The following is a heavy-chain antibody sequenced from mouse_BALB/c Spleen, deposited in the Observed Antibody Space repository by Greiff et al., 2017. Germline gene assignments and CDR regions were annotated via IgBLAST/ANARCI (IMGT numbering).Heavy chain of an antibody. CDR1: GYTFTSYW. CDR3: ARYAHLLQLDY. CDR2: IDPSDSYT. J-gene: IGHJ2*01. D-gene: IGHD1-1*01. V-gene: IGHV1-69*02. Sequence: VQLQQPGAELVKPGASVKLSCKASGYTFTSYWMHWVKQRPGQGLEWIGEIDPSDSYTNYNQKFKGKATLTVDKSSSTAYMQLSSLTSEDSAVYYCARYAHLLQLDYWGQGTTLTVSS.